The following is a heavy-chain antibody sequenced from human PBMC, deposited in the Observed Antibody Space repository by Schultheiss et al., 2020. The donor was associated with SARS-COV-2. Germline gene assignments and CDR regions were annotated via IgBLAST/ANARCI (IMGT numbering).Heavy chain of an antibody. CDR1: GFTVSSNY. J-gene: IGHJ5*02. V-gene: IGHV3-53*01. Sequence: GGSLRLSCAASGFTVSSNYMSWVRQAPGKGLEWVSAISGSGGSTYYADSVKGRFTISRDNAKNSLYLQMNSLRAEDTGVYYCARNEIVGATLGKFDPWGQGTLVTVSS. D-gene: IGHD1-26*01. CDR2: ISGSGGST. CDR3: ARNEIVGATLGKFDP.